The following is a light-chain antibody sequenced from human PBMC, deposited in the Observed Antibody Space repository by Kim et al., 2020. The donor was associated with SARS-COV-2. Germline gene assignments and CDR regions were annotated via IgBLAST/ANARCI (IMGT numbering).Light chain of an antibody. CDR2: GKN. CDR1: SLRSYY. Sequence: AWGQTVRITCQGDSLRSYYASWYQQKPGQAPVLVIYGKNNRPSGIPDRFSGSSSGNTASLTITGAQAEDEADYYCNSRDSSGNHHVFGTGTKVTVL. CDR3: NSRDSSGNHHV. V-gene: IGLV3-19*01. J-gene: IGLJ1*01.